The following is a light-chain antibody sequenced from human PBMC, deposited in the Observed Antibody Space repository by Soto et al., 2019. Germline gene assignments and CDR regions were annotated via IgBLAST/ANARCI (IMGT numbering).Light chain of an antibody. Sequence: EIVMTQSPATLSVSPGERATLSCRASQSVNSNLAWYQQKPGQAPRLLIYGASTRATGIPARLSGSGSGTEFTLTISSLQSEDFADYYCQEYDNWPLYTFGQGTKVEIK. CDR2: GAS. CDR1: QSVNSN. J-gene: IGKJ2*01. CDR3: QEYDNWPLYT. V-gene: IGKV3-15*01.